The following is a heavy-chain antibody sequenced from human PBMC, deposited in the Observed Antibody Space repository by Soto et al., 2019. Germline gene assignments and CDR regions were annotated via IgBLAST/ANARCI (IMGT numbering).Heavy chain of an antibody. V-gene: IGHV4-34*01. Sequence: SETLSLTCAVYGGSFSGYYWSWIRQPPGKGLEWIGEINHSGSTNYNPSLKSRVTISVDTSKNQFSLKLSSVTAADTAVYYCARTHGERRGRYNWFDPWGQGTLVTVSS. D-gene: IGHD1-1*01. CDR3: ARTHGERRGRYNWFDP. CDR2: INHSGST. J-gene: IGHJ5*02. CDR1: GGSFSGYY.